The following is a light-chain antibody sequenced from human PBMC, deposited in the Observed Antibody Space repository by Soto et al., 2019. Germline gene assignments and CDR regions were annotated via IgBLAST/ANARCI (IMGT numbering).Light chain of an antibody. CDR3: QQYGSSPWT. Sequence: EIVLTQSPGTLSLSPGERATLSCRASESVSSSYLAWYQQKPGQAPRLLIYVASSRATGIPDRFSGSGSGTDFSLTISSLEPEDFEVYYGQQYGSSPWTFGQGAKVDIK. CDR1: ESVSSSY. CDR2: VAS. V-gene: IGKV3-20*01. J-gene: IGKJ1*01.